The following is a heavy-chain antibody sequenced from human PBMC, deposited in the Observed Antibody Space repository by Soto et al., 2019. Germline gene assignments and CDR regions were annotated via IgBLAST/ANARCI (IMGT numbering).Heavy chain of an antibody. CDR2: MNPNSGDT. CDR1: GYTFSSYD. Sequence: QVQLLQSGAEVKKPGASVKVSCKTSGYTFSSYDINWVRQAAGQGLEWMGWMNPNSGDTAYAQKFQGRVTMTRNTSISTAYMELSSLTSEDTAVYYCAREWEQGFCFDHWGQGTQVTVSS. V-gene: IGHV1-8*01. J-gene: IGHJ4*02. CDR3: AREWEQGFCFDH. D-gene: IGHD1-1*01.